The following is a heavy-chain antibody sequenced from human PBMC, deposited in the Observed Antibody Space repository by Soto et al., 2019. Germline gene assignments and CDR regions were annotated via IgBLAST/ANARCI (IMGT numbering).Heavy chain of an antibody. Sequence: QVQLVESGGGMVQPGRSLRLSCAASGFSVSAYTVHWVRQAPGKGLEWVAVISSDGNHKYYTDSVKGRFAISRDTSTNTVLRQMSSLGPEDTAVYYCARWEQPLFDYWGQGTLVTVSS. CDR1: GFSVSAYT. V-gene: IGHV3-30*09. CDR3: ARWEQPLFDY. J-gene: IGHJ4*02. D-gene: IGHD1-1*01. CDR2: ISSDGNHK.